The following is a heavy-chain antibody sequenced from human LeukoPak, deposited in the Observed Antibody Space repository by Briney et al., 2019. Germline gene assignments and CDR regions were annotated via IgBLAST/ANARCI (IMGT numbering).Heavy chain of an antibody. CDR1: GFTFSSYG. J-gene: IGHJ6*03. D-gene: IGHD2-2*03. CDR3: ARDGGYCSRTSRPASRMDV. Sequence: PGGSLRLSCAASGFTFSSYGMHWVRQAPGKGLEWVAVIWFDGSNKYCADSVKGRFTISRDSSKNTLDLQMNSLRAEDTAVYYCARDGGYCSRTSRPASRMDVWGKGTTVTVSS. CDR2: IWFDGSNK. V-gene: IGHV3-33*01.